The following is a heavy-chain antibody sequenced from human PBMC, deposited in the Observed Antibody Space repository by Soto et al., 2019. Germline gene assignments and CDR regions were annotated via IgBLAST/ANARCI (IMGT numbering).Heavy chain of an antibody. Sequence: SETLSLTCTVSGGSISSYYWSWIRQPPGKGLEWIGYIYYSGSTNYNPSLKSRVTISVDTSKNQFSLKLSSVTAADTAVYYCARRDEIWGVAGLEYYFDYWGQGTLVTVSS. CDR1: GGSISSYY. D-gene: IGHD6-19*01. V-gene: IGHV4-59*08. CDR2: IYYSGST. J-gene: IGHJ4*02. CDR3: ARRDEIWGVAGLEYYFDY.